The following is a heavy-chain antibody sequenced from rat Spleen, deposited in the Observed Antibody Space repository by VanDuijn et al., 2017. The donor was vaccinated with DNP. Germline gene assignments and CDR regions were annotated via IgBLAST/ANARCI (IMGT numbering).Heavy chain of an antibody. CDR1: GYSITSSYR. V-gene: IGHV3-3*01. Sequence: VQLQESGPGLVKPSQSLSLTCSVTGYSITSSYRWNWIRKFPGNKLEYMGYINSAGTTNYNPSLKSRISITRDTSKNHFFLQLNSVTTEDTATYYCARWTRYFDYWGQGIMVTVSS. CDR2: INSAGTT. J-gene: IGHJ2*01. CDR3: ARWTRYFDY. D-gene: IGHD1-7*01.